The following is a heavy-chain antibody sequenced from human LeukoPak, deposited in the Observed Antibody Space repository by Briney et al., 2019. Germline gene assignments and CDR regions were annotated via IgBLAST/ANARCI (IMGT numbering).Heavy chain of an antibody. V-gene: IGHV3-33*01. J-gene: IGHJ5*02. D-gene: IGHD4-17*01. CDR1: GFTFSSYG. Sequence: GRSLRLSCAASGFTFSSYGMHWVRRAPGKGLEWVAVIWYDGSNKYYADSVKGRFTISRDNSKNTLYLQMNSLRAEDTAVYYCARESQTTVTTLGWFDPWGQGTLVTVSS. CDR2: IWYDGSNK. CDR3: ARESQTTVTTLGWFDP.